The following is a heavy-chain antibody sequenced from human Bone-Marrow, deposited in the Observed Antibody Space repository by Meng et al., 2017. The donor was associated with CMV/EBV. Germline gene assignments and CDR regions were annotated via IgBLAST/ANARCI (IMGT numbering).Heavy chain of an antibody. CDR2: INPNSGGT. CDR3: ARGPYSSSDNWFDP. J-gene: IGHJ5*02. V-gene: IGHV1-2*02. CDR1: GYTFTGYY. Sequence: ASVKVSCKASGYTFTGYYMHWVRRAPGQGLEWMGWINPNSGGTNYAQKFQGRVTMTRDTSISTAYMELSRLRSDDTAVYYCARGPYSSSDNWFDPWGQGTLVTVSS. D-gene: IGHD6-13*01.